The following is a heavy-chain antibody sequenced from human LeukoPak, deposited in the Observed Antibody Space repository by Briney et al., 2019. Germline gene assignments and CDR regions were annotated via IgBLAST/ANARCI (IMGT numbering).Heavy chain of an antibody. D-gene: IGHD1-26*01. CDR1: GGSLSSYY. CDR2: IYYSGST. Sequence: SETLSLTCTVSGGSLSSYYWSWIRQPPGKGLEWIGYIYYSGSTNYNPSLKSRVTISVDTSRNQFSLKLSSVTAADTAVYYCARDKSWPNIVGATGDAFDIWGQGTMVTVSS. V-gene: IGHV4-59*01. J-gene: IGHJ3*02. CDR3: ARDKSWPNIVGATGDAFDI.